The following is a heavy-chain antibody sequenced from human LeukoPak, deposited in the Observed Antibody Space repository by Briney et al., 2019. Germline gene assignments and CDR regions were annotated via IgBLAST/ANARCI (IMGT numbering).Heavy chain of an antibody. J-gene: IGHJ4*02. CDR1: GFTFDDYA. CDR3: AKAHYDDSAYYFDY. D-gene: IGHD4-17*01. CDR2: ISWNSGSI. V-gene: IGHV3-9*01. Sequence: PGGSLTLSCAASGFTFDDYAMHWVRPAPGRGREWVAGISWNSGSIGYADSVKGRFTISRDNAKNSLYMQMNSLRAEDTALYYCAKAHYDDSAYYFDYWGQGTLVTVSS.